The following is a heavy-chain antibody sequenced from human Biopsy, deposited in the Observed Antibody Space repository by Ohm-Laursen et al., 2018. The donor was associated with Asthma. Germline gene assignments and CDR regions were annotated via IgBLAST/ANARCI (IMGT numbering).Heavy chain of an antibody. CDR3: ARDSYSSGLYDDFES. J-gene: IGHJ4*02. Sequence: GSLRLSCAASGFTFSDYYMSWIRQAPGKGLEWISYINGKSNSIEYADSVKGRFTISRDNAKNSLYLQMNSLRAEDTAVYYCARDSYSSGLYDDFESWGQRTLVTVSS. CDR1: GFTFSDYY. D-gene: IGHD6-19*01. CDR2: INGKSNSI. V-gene: IGHV3-11*01.